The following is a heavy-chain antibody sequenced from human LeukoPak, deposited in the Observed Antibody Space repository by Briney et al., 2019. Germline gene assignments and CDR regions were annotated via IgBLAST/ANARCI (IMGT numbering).Heavy chain of an antibody. CDR1: GFTFSSYA. J-gene: IGHJ5*02. Sequence: GGSLRLSCAASGFTFSSYAMSWVRQAPGKGLEWVAYVSGSGVGTYYADSVRGRFTISRDNSENTLYLQMNSLRAEDTAVYYCAKSGFRESERRSWFGPWGQGTLVTVSS. CDR3: AKSGFRESERRSWFGP. D-gene: IGHD1-1*01. V-gene: IGHV3-23*01. CDR2: VSGSGVGT.